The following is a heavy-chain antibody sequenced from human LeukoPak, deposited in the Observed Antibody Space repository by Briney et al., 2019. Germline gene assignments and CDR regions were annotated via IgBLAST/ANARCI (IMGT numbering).Heavy chain of an antibody. V-gene: IGHV3-23*01. Sequence: PGGSLRLSCAASGFTFSTYAMSWVRQAQGKGLEWVSSISGGGDNTYYADSVKGRFTIFRDNSKNTLSLQMSSLRAEDTAAYYCAKARVSSGRHFDYWGQGTLVTVSS. CDR1: GFTFSTYA. J-gene: IGHJ4*02. D-gene: IGHD6-19*01. CDR2: ISGGGDNT. CDR3: AKARVSSGRHFDY.